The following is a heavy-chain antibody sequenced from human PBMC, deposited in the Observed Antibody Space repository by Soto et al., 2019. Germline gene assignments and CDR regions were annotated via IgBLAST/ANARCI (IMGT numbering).Heavy chain of an antibody. J-gene: IGHJ6*02. CDR2: INPGDSDI. CDR3: ARHEQFYYYYYGMDV. Sequence: PGESLKISCKASGYSFTTYWIPWVRQMPGKGLEWMAIINPGDSDIRYSLSFQGQVTTSADNSISTAYLQWSSLKASDTARYYCARHEQFYYYYYGMDVWGPRTGDTVSS. V-gene: IGHV5-51*01. CDR1: GYSFTTYW. D-gene: IGHD4-4*01.